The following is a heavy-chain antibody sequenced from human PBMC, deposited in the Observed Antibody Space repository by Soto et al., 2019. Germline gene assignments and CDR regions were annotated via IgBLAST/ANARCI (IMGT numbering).Heavy chain of an antibody. CDR1: GGTFSSYA. CDR3: ASVGSTSISSDY. J-gene: IGHJ4*02. D-gene: IGHD6-6*01. Sequence: SVKVSCKASGGTFSSYAISWVRQAPGQGLEWMGGIIPIFGTANYAQKFQGRVTITADESTSTAYMELSSLRSEDTAVYYCASVGSTSISSDYWGQGTLVTVSS. V-gene: IGHV1-69*13. CDR2: IIPIFGTA.